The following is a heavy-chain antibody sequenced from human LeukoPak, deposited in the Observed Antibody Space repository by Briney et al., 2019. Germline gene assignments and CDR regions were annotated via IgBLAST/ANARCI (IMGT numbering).Heavy chain of an antibody. V-gene: IGHV6-1*01. J-gene: IGHJ6*02. CDR1: GDSVSSNSAA. Sequence: SQTLSLTCAISGDSVSSNSAAWNWIRQSTSRGLEWLGRTYYRSKWYNDYAVSVKSRITINPDTSKNQFSLQLNSVTPEDTAVYYCARDRQQLVLDYYYGMDVWGQGTTVTVSS. CDR2: TYYRSKWYN. D-gene: IGHD6-13*01. CDR3: ARDRQQLVLDYYYGMDV.